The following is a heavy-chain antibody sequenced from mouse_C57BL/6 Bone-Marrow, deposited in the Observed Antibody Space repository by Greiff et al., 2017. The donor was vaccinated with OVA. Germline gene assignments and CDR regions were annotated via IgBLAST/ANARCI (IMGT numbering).Heavy chain of an antibody. CDR3: AREGGWLLRFDY. D-gene: IGHD2-3*01. Sequence: QVQLQQPGTELVKPGASVKLSCKASGYTFTSYWMHWVKQRPGQGLEWLGNINPSNGGTNYNEKFKSKATLTVDKSSSTAYMQLSSLTSEDSAVYYCAREGGWLLRFDYWGQGTTLTVSS. V-gene: IGHV1-53*01. CDR1: GYTFTSYW. CDR2: INPSNGGT. J-gene: IGHJ2*01.